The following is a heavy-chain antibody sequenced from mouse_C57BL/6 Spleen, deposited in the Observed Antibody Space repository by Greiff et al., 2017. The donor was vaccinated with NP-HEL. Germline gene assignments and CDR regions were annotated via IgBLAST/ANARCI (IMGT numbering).Heavy chain of an antibody. CDR2: INPSSGYT. J-gene: IGHJ1*03. Sequence: QVQLQQSGAELARPGASVKMSCKASGYTFTSYTMHWVTQRPGQGLEWIGYINPSSGYTKSNQKVKDKATLTSDKSSSTAYMQLSSLTSEDSAVYYCARLDGSSPGYFDVWGTGTTVTVSS. V-gene: IGHV1-4*01. CDR3: ARLDGSSPGYFDV. CDR1: GYTFTSYT. D-gene: IGHD1-1*01.